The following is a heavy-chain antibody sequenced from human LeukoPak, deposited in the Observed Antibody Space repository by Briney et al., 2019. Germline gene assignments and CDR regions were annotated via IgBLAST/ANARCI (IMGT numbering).Heavy chain of an antibody. V-gene: IGHV4-4*09. J-gene: IGHJ6*03. Sequence: ASETLSLTCTVSGGSISSYCWSWIRQPPGQGLEWIGYIYTSGSTNYNPSLKSRVTISLDTSENQFPLKLSSVTAADTAVYYCARQDYYYYYMDVWGKGTTVTVSS. CDR2: IYTSGST. CDR1: GGSISSYC. CDR3: ARQDYYYYYMDV.